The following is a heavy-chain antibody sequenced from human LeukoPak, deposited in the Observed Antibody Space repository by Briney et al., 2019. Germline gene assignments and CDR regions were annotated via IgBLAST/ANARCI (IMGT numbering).Heavy chain of an antibody. V-gene: IGHV3-21*01. J-gene: IGHJ4*02. CDR1: GFTFSSYS. Sequence: GGSLRLSCAASGFTFSSYSMNWVRQAPGKGLEWVSSINTNSEHIYYADSVKGRFTISRDNAKNSVYLQMNFLRAEDTAVYYCARDLGYCSGGKCYDVWVFDYWGQGSLVTVSS. CDR2: INTNSEHI. D-gene: IGHD2-15*01. CDR3: ARDLGYCSGGKCYDVWVFDY.